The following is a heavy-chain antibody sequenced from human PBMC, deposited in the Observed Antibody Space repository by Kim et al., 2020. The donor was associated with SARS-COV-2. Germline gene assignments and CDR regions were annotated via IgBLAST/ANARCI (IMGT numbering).Heavy chain of an antibody. CDR3: ARMDGYNYPFDY. J-gene: IGHJ4*02. Sequence: YTHSFQGKDTISADKSISTAYLQWSSLKASDTAMYYCARMDGYNYPFDYWGQGTLVTVSS. V-gene: IGHV5-51*01. D-gene: IGHD5-12*01.